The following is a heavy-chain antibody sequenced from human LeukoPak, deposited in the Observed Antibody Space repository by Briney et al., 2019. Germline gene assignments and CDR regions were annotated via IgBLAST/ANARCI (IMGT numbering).Heavy chain of an antibody. Sequence: SETLSLTCAVYGGSFSGYYWSWIRQPPGKGLEWIGEINHSGSTNYNPSLKSRVTISVGTFKNQFSPKLSSVTAADTAVYYCAREFGHFDWLLHPIYYFDYWGQGTLVTVSS. V-gene: IGHV4-34*01. D-gene: IGHD3-9*01. CDR2: INHSGST. CDR3: AREFGHFDWLLHPIYYFDY. CDR1: GGSFSGYY. J-gene: IGHJ4*02.